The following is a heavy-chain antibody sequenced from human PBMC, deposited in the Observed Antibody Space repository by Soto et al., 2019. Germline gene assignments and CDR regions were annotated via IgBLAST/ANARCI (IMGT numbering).Heavy chain of an antibody. CDR1: AGSIRSYY. J-gene: IGHJ4*02. V-gene: IGHV4-59*01. Sequence: SETLSLTCTVSAGSIRSYYWSWIRQPPGKGLEWIGYIYYSGGTNYNSSLKSRVTISVDTSKNQFSLKLSSVPAADTAMYYCARAHMSSGYYYVEYYFDYWRKGTLVTVSS. CDR3: ARAHMSSGYYYVEYYFDY. CDR2: IYYSGGT. D-gene: IGHD3-22*01.